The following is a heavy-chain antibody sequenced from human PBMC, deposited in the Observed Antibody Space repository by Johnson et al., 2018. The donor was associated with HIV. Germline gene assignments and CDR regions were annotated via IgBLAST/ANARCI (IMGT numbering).Heavy chain of an antibody. CDR2: ISSSGSTI. Sequence: QVQLVESGGGLVKPGGSLRLSCAASGFTFSDYYMSWIRQAPGKGLEWVSYISSSGSTIYYADSVKGRFTISRDNAKNSLFLQMNSLRDEDTAVYYCARDSTPWGDDYVDYAFDIWGQGTVVTVSS. CDR3: ARDSTPWGDDYVDYAFDI. V-gene: IGHV3-11*04. CDR1: GFTFSDYY. D-gene: IGHD4-17*01. J-gene: IGHJ3*02.